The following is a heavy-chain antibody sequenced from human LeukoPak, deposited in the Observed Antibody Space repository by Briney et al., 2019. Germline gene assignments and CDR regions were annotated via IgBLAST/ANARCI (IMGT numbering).Heavy chain of an antibody. CDR1: GYSISSGYY. V-gene: IGHV4-38-2*02. J-gene: IGHJ3*02. Sequence: SETLSLTCTVSGYSISSGYYWGWIRQPPGKGLEWIGSIYHSGSTYYNPSLKSRVTMSVDTSKKQFSLKLSSVTAADTAIYYCARVNCSGGSCYSNRGAFDIWGQGTMVTVSS. CDR2: IYHSGST. D-gene: IGHD2-15*01. CDR3: ARVNCSGGSCYSNRGAFDI.